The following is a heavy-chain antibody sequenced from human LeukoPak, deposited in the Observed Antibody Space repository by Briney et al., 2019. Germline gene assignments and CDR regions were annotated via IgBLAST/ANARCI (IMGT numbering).Heavy chain of an antibody. CDR3: ARATLHHFPDAFDI. CDR2: ISSSSSYI. J-gene: IGHJ3*02. V-gene: IGHV3-21*01. Sequence: GGSLRLSCAASGFTFISYSMTWVRQAPGKGLEWVSSISSSSSYIYYADSVKGRFTISGDNAKNSLYLQMNSLGAEDTAVYYCARATLHHFPDAFDIWGQGTMVTVSS. D-gene: IGHD2/OR15-2a*01. CDR1: GFTFISYS.